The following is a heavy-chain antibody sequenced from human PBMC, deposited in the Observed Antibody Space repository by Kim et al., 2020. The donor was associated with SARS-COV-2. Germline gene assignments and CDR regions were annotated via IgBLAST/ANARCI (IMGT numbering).Heavy chain of an antibody. CDR2: IRSKAYGGTT. Sequence: GGSLRLSCTASGFTFGDYAMSWFRQAPGKGLEWVGFIRSKAYGGTTEYAASVKGRFTISRDDSKSIAYLQMNSLKTEDTAVYYCTPYGSGSYHRINWFDPWGQGTLVTVSS. J-gene: IGHJ5*02. V-gene: IGHV3-49*03. CDR1: GFTFGDYA. D-gene: IGHD3-10*01. CDR3: TPYGSGSYHRINWFDP.